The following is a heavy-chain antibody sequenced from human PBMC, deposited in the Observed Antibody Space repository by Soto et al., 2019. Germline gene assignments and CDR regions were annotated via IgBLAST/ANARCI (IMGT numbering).Heavy chain of an antibody. Sequence: GGSLRLSCAASGFTFSSYGMHWVRQAPGKGLEWVAVISYDVSNKYYADSVKGRFTISRDNSKNTLYLQMNSLRAEDTAVYYCEKVPPNRAFDIWGQGTMVTVSS. D-gene: IGHD1-1*01. CDR3: EKVPPNRAFDI. V-gene: IGHV3-30*18. J-gene: IGHJ3*02. CDR1: GFTFSSYG. CDR2: ISYDVSNK.